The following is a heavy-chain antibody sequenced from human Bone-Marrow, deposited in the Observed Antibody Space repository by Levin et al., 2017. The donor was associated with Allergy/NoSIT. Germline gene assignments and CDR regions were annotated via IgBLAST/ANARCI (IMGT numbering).Heavy chain of an antibody. Sequence: SQTLSLTCSVSGGSVISSSFYWGWIRQPPGTGLEWIGTISSSGTVFYSPSLKSRLSISVDMSENRFSLDLTSVTAADTAVYYCARLPASTSRFDFWGQGFLVTVSS. J-gene: IGHJ4*02. V-gene: IGHV4-39*02. CDR3: ARLPASTSRFDF. CDR2: ISSSGTV. CDR1: GGSVISSSFY. D-gene: IGHD2/OR15-2a*01.